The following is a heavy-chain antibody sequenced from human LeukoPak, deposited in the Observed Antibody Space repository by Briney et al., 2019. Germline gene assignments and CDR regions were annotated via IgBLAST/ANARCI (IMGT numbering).Heavy chain of an antibody. CDR3: ARDSQHLNFDH. CDR1: GFTFSRYE. V-gene: IGHV3-48*03. CDR2: ISSSGSTI. Sequence: GGSLRLSCAASGFTFSRYEMNWVRQAPGKGLEWVSYISSSGSTIYYADSVQGRFNISRDNAKNSLYLQMSSLRADDTAVYYCARDSQHLNFDHWGQGTLVTVSS. J-gene: IGHJ4*02. D-gene: IGHD3-3*02.